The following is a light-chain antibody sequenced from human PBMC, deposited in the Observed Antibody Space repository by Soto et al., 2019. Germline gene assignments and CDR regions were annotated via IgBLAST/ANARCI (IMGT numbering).Light chain of an antibody. Sequence: VMTQSPDTLSASPGERVSLSCRASQSVTDNYVAWYKQNPGQAPRLLIHGASNRATGLPDRFSGSGSGTDFTLTISRLEPEDFAMYYCQQYGSSPIT. J-gene: IGKJ5*01. CDR3: QQYGSSPIT. CDR1: QSVTDNY. V-gene: IGKV3-20*01. CDR2: GAS.